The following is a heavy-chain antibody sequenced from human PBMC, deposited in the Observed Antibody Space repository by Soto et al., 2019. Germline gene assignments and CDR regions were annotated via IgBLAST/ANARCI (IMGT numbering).Heavy chain of an antibody. CDR2: LYYNVGT. D-gene: IGHD3-16*01. CDR3: ARLPSRHWVDY. V-gene: IGHV4-39*01. J-gene: IGHJ4*02. CDR1: GSAISSSGYY. Sequence: PSQTRSLTSTDSGSAISSSGYYRSCIRQHPARGLEWIGSLYYNVGTYYNPSLKSRVTISADTSANQFSLMVISVTAADTAIYYCARLPSRHWVDYWGQGTLVT.